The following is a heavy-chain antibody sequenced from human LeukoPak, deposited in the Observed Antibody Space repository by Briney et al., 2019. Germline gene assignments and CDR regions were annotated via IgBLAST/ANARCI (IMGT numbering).Heavy chain of an antibody. D-gene: IGHD1-26*01. CDR3: ARDRMGATGNFDY. Sequence: GGSLRLSCAASGFTFSSYSMNWVRQAPGKGLEWVSSISTSSYISYANSVRGRFTISRDHAKNSVYLQMDSLRVEDTALYYCARDRMGATGNFDYWGQGTLVTVSS. J-gene: IGHJ4*02. V-gene: IGHV3-21*04. CDR2: ISTSSYI. CDR1: GFTFSSYS.